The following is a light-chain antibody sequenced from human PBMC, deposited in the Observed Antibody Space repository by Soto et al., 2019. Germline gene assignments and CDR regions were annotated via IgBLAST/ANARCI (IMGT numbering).Light chain of an antibody. Sequence: EVVLTQSPGTLSLSPGERATLSCRASQSVSNTYVAWYQHIPGQTPRLLIYGASNRATGIPDRFSGSGSGTDFTLTISRLEPEDFAVYYCQQHDSSPWMFGQGTQVEI. CDR1: QSVSNTY. CDR2: GAS. J-gene: IGKJ1*01. V-gene: IGKV3-20*01. CDR3: QQHDSSPWM.